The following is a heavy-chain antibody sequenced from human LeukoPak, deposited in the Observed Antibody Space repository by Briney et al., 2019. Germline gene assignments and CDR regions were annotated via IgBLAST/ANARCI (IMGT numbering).Heavy chain of an antibody. CDR3: ARDFVEMATSSWFDP. J-gene: IGHJ5*02. CDR1: GFTFSSYA. Sequence: GSLRLSCAASGFTFSSYAMHWVRQAPGKGLEWVAVISYDGSNKYYADSVKGRFTISRDNSKNTLYLQMNSLRAEDTAVYYCARDFVEMATSSWFDPWGQGTLVTVSS. V-gene: IGHV3-30*01. CDR2: ISYDGSNK. D-gene: IGHD5-24*01.